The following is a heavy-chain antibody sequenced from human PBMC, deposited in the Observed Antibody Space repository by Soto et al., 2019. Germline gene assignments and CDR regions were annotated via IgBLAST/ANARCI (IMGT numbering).Heavy chain of an antibody. CDR1: GFTFSDYY. Sequence: GGSLRLSCAASGFTFSDYYMSWIRQAPGKGLEWVSYISSSSSYTNYADSVKGRFTISRDNTKKPPYLQMNSLRAEDTAVFYCARTRAPYYYYGMDVWGQGTTVTVSS. V-gene: IGHV3-11*03. CDR2: ISSSSSYT. CDR3: ARTRAPYYYYGMDV. J-gene: IGHJ6*02.